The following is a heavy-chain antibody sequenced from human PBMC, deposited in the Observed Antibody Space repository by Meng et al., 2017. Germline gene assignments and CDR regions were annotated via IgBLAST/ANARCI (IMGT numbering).Heavy chain of an antibody. V-gene: IGHV1-18*01. CDR2: INAYNGYT. Sequence: QLVQSGAEVKKPGASWKVSCNASAHTLSSDGFAWVRQAPGQGLEWMGWINAYNGYTDYAQKFLGRVTLTTDTSTNTGYMELRSLTSDDTAVYYCATRGNPYLDCWGQGTLVTVSS. CDR1: AHTLSSDG. CDR3: ATRGNPYLDC. J-gene: IGHJ4*02.